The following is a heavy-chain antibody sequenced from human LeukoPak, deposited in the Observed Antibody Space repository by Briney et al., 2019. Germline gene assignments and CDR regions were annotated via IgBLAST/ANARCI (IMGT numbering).Heavy chain of an antibody. CDR2: INPNSGGT. CDR1: GYTFTGYY. V-gene: IGHV1-2*02. CDR3: ARVGFSAEFDP. J-gene: IGHJ5*02. Sequence: VASVTVSCKASGYTFTGYYMHWVRQAPGQGLEWMGWINPNSGGTNYAQKFQGRVTMTRDTSISTAYMELSRLRSDDTAVYYCARVGFSAEFDPWGQGTLVAVSS.